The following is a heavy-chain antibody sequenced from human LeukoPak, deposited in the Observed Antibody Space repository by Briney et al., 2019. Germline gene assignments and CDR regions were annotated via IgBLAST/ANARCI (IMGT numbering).Heavy chain of an antibody. V-gene: IGHV1-69*01. CDR1: GGTFRSYA. Sequence: ASVKVSCKASGGTFRSYAIRWVRQAPGQGREWMGGIIPIFGTANYAQKFQGRVTITADESTSTAYMELSSLRTEDTDEYYWYDCSSASCPGWSAFDIWGQGTLVTVSS. J-gene: IGHJ3*02. D-gene: IGHD2-2*01. CDR2: IIPIFGTA. CDR3: YDCSSASCPGWSAFDI.